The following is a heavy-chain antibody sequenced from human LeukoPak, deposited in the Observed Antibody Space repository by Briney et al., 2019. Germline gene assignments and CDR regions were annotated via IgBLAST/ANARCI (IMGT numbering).Heavy chain of an antibody. Sequence: PSETPSLTCAVYGGSFSGYYWSWIRQPPGKGLEWIGEINHSGSTNYNPSLKGRVTISVDTSKNQFSLKLSSVTAADTAVYYCARGAYYYDSSGYYYGFDYWGQGTLVTVSS. D-gene: IGHD3-22*01. J-gene: IGHJ4*02. CDR2: INHSGST. V-gene: IGHV4-34*01. CDR1: GGSFSGYY. CDR3: ARGAYYYDSSGYYYGFDY.